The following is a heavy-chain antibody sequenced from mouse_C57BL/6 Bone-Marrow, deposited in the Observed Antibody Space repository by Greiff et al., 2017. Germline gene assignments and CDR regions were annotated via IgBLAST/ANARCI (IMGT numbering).Heavy chain of an antibody. CDR2: ISSGSSTI. CDR1: GFTFSDYG. J-gene: IGHJ2*01. CDR3: ARDYYGSSSYFDY. D-gene: IGHD1-1*01. Sequence: EVQLVESGGGLVKPGGSLKLSCAASGFTFSDYGMHWVRQAPEKGLEWVAYISSGSSTISYADTVKGRFTISRDNAKNSLFLQMTSLRSADTAMCDSARDYYGSSSYFDYWGQGTTLTVSS. V-gene: IGHV5-17*01.